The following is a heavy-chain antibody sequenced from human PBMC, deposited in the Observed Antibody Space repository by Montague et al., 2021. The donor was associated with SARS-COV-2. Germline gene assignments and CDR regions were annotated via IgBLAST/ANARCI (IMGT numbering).Heavy chain of an antibody. CDR3: ARGWNYAFDI. Sequence: CAISGDSVSRNNPAWNWIRQSPSRGLEWLGRTYYGSSWNTDYAVSAKSRITISPDTSKNQFSLHLNSATPEDTAVYYCARGWNYAFDIWSQGTMVTVSS. J-gene: IGHJ3*02. CDR1: GDSVSRNNPA. V-gene: IGHV6-1*01. CDR2: TYYGSSWNT. D-gene: IGHD1-7*01.